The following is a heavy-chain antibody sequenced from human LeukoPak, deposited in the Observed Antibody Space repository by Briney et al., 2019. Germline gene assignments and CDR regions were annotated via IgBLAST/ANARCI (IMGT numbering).Heavy chain of an antibody. Sequence: PGGSLRLSCAASGFTFTSYAMSWVRQTPGKGLEWVSTFSGSVDTTYHADSVKGRFTISRDNSKNTLDLQMNSLGAEDTAVYYCAKATLPTCGGARCYYFDNWGQGTLVTVSS. V-gene: IGHV3-23*01. CDR3: AKATLPTCGGARCYYFDN. J-gene: IGHJ4*02. CDR1: GFTFTSYA. D-gene: IGHD2-15*01. CDR2: FSGSVDTT.